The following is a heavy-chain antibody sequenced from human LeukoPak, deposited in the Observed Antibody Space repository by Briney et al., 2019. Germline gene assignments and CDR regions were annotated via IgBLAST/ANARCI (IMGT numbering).Heavy chain of an antibody. V-gene: IGHV1-2*02. D-gene: IGHD6-6*01. J-gene: IGHJ4*02. CDR3: ARDHTIAARPDLKFWSY. CDR1: GYTFTGYY. CDR2: INPNSGGT. Sequence: GASVKVSCKSSGYTFTGYYMHWVRQAPGQGREWMGWINPNSGGTNYAQKFQGRVTMTRDTSISTAYMELSRLRSDDTAVYYCARDHTIAARPDLKFWSYWGQGTLVTVSS.